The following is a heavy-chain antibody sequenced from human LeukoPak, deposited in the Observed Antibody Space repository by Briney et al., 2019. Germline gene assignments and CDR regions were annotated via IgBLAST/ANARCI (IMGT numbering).Heavy chain of an antibody. CDR3: AKPRGLTSSTYFDY. D-gene: IGHD2-2*01. CDR2: IRGSGGNT. CDR1: GFTFSSYA. V-gene: IGHV3-23*01. Sequence: GGSLRLSCAASGFTFSSYAMSWVRQAPGKGLEWVSAIRGSGGNTWYADSVKGRFTISTDNTKNTLYLQMNSLRDADTAVYYCAKPRGLTSSTYFDYWGQGTLVTVSA. J-gene: IGHJ4*02.